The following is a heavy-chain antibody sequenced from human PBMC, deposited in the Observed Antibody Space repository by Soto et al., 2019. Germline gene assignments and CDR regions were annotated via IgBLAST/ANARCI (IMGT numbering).Heavy chain of an antibody. V-gene: IGHV5-51*01. D-gene: IGHD3-10*01. Sequence: GESLKISCNGSGYSFTSYWIGWVRQMPGKGLEWMGIIYPGDSDTRYSPSFQGQVTISADKSISTAYLQWSSLKASDTAMYYCSVWFGEYNYYYGMDVWGQGTTVTAP. CDR3: SVWFGEYNYYYGMDV. CDR1: GYSFTSYW. CDR2: IYPGDSDT. J-gene: IGHJ6*02.